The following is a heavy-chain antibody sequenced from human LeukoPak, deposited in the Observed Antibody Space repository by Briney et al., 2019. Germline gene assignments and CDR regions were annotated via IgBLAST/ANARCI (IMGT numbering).Heavy chain of an antibody. CDR2: IYPNSGGT. CDR3: ARVVSEVVVVPAAISPHFYYYYMDV. CDR1: AYTFTGHY. J-gene: IGHJ6*03. Sequence: ASVKVSCKASAYTFTGHYMHWVRQAPGQGLEWMGWIYPNSGGTNYAQKFQGRVTMTRDTSISTAYMELSRLRSDDTAVYYCARVVSEVVVVPAAISPHFYYYYMDVWGKGTTVTISS. V-gene: IGHV1-2*02. D-gene: IGHD2-2*01.